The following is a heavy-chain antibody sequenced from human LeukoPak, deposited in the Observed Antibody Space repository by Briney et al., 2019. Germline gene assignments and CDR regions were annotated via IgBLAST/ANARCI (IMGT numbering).Heavy chain of an antibody. Sequence: SETLSLTCAVYGGSFSGYYWSWIRQPPGKGLEWIGSIYHSGSTYYNPSLKSRVTISVDTSKNQFSLKLSSVTAADTAVYYCARGGIVGATLAAFDIWGQGTMVTVSS. CDR1: GGSFSGYY. CDR3: ARGGIVGATLAAFDI. D-gene: IGHD1-26*01. J-gene: IGHJ3*02. CDR2: IYHSGST. V-gene: IGHV4-34*01.